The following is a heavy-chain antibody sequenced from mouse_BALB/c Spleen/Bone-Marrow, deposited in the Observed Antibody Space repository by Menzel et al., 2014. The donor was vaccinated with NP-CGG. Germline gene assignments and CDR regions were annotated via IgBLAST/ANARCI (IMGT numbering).Heavy chain of an antibody. Sequence: EVQLQQSWAVLVKPGASVKLSCTCSGFNIKDTYMHWVKQRPEQGLEWIGRINPANGNTKYDPKLQSKATITADTYSNTAYLQLSSMTSEDTAVYYCARCSYGSRGNYFDYWGQGTTLTVSS. CDR2: INPANGNT. CDR1: GFNIKDTY. D-gene: IGHD1-1*01. J-gene: IGHJ2*01. V-gene: IGHV14-3*02. CDR3: ARCSYGSRGNYFDY.